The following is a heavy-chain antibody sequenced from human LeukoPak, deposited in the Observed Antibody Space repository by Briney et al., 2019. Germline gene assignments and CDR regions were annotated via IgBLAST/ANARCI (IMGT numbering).Heavy chain of an antibody. J-gene: IGHJ4*02. CDR1: GFTFSSYW. CDR3: ATVRVNDYIWGTYRYSYFDY. D-gene: IGHD3-16*02. CDR2: LKSKTDGATR. V-gene: IGHV3-15*01. Sequence: GGSLRLSCAASGFTFSSYWMSWVRQAPGKGLEWVGRLKSKTDGATRDYAAAVKGRFTMSRDVSKNTFYLQMDSLQTEDTAVYFCATVRVNDYIWGTYRYSYFDYWGQGTLVTVSS.